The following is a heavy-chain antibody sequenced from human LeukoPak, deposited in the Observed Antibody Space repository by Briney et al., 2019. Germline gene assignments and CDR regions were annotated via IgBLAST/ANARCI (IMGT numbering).Heavy chain of an antibody. CDR2: ISGSGGST. V-gene: IGHV3-23*01. CDR1: GFTFSSYA. J-gene: IGHJ2*01. CDR3: AKEGFYSSGYYSPLHWYLDL. Sequence: GGSLRLSCAASGFTFSSYAMSWVRQAPGKGLEWVSAISGSGGSTYYADSVKGRFTISRDNSKNTLYLQMNSLRAEDTAVYYCAKEGFYSSGYYSPLHWYLDLWGRGTLVTVSS. D-gene: IGHD3-22*01.